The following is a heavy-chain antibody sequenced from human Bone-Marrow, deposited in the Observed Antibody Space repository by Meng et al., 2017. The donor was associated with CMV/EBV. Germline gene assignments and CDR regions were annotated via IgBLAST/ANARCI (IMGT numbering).Heavy chain of an antibody. CDR2: IYYSGST. CDR3: ARHCSSTSCYTDYFDY. Sequence: SETLSLTCTVSGGSISSGDYYWSWIRQPPGKGLEWIGYIYYSGSTYYNPSLKSRVTISVDTSKNQFSLKLSSVTAADTAVYYCARHCSSTSCYTDYFDYCGQGTLVTVSS. V-gene: IGHV4-30-4*08. J-gene: IGHJ4*02. D-gene: IGHD2-2*02. CDR1: GGSISSGDYY.